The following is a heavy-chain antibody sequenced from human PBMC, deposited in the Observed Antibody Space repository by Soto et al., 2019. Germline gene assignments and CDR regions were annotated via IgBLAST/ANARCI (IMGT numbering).Heavy chain of an antibody. CDR1: GYTFTSYG. D-gene: IGHD6-25*01. V-gene: IGHV1-8*02. CDR2: MNPSNGNA. Sequence: ASVKVSCKASGYTFTSYGISWVRQATGQGLEWMGWMNPSNGNAGYAQKLQGRVTMTRNTSISTAYMDLSSLRSEDTAVYFCARRKERSGPHYFDSWGQGTLVTVSS. J-gene: IGHJ4*02. CDR3: ARRKERSGPHYFDS.